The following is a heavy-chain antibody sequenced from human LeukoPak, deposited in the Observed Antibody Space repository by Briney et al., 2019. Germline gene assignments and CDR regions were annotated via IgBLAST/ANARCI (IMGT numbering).Heavy chain of an antibody. Sequence: PGGSLRLSCAASGFTFSDYYMNWVRQAPGKGLERVASISGSSSYMYYADSVKGRFTISRDNAKNSLFLQMNSLRAEDTAVYYCARVQLDYSSSFFDSWAREPWSPSPQ. V-gene: IGHV3-21*01. CDR3: ARVQLDYSSSFFDS. CDR2: ISGSSSYM. D-gene: IGHD6-6*01. J-gene: IGHJ4*02. CDR1: GFTFSDYY.